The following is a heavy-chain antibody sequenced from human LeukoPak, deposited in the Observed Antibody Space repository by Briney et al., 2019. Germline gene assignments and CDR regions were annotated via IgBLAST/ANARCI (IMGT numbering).Heavy chain of an antibody. Sequence: SETLSLTCTVSGASMTSTIYYWGWIRQPPGKGLEWIGEINHSGSTNYNPSLKSRVTISVDTSKNQFSLKLSSVAAADTAVYYCARENEVGDGYNSPYYFDYWGQGTLVTVSS. V-gene: IGHV4-39*07. CDR2: INHSGST. CDR3: ARENEVGDGYNSPYYFDY. J-gene: IGHJ4*02. D-gene: IGHD5-24*01. CDR1: GASMTSTIYY.